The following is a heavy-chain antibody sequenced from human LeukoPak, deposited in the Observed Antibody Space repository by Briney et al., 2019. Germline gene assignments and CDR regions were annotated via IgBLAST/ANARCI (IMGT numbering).Heavy chain of an antibody. CDR1: GFTFSSYA. CDR2: ISYDGTNK. Sequence: QSGGSLRLSCAASGFTFSSYAMSWVRQAPGKGLEWVALISYDGTNKYYADSVKGRFTISRDNSKNTLYLQVNSLRAEDTAVYYCARPTSSLLFHYYGMDVWGRGTTVTASS. J-gene: IGHJ6*02. V-gene: IGHV3-30-3*01. CDR3: ARPTSSLLFHYYGMDV. D-gene: IGHD2-21*01.